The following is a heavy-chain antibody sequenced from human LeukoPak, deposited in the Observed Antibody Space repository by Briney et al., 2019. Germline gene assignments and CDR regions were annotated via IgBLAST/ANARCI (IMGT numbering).Heavy chain of an antibody. CDR1: GFTFSSYG. J-gene: IGHJ4*02. V-gene: IGHV3-33*06. CDR2: IWYDGSNK. CDR3: AKDYSGSYYVLDY. D-gene: IGHD1-26*01. Sequence: EGSLRLSCAASGFTFSSYGMHWVRQAPGKGLEWVAVIWYDGSNKYYAESVKGRFTISRDNSKNTLYLQMNSLRAEDTAVYYCAKDYSGSYYVLDYWGQGTLVTVSS.